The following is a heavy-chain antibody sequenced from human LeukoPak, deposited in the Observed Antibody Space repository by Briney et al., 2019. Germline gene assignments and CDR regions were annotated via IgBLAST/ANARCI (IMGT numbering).Heavy chain of an antibody. D-gene: IGHD3-9*01. CDR3: TRAPRADDIFFES. CDR2: INSDGSST. CDR1: GFTFSSYW. V-gene: IGHV3-74*01. J-gene: IGHJ4*02. Sequence: GGSLRLSCAASGFTFSSYWMHWVRQAPGKGLVWVSRINSDGSSTSYADSVRGRFTISRDNAKNTLYLQMNSLRAEDTAVYYCTRAPRADDIFFESWGQGALVTVSS.